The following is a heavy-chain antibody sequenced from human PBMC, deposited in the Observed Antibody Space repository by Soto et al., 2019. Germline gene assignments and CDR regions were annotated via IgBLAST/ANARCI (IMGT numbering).Heavy chain of an antibody. CDR2: NDPNDYYS. J-gene: IGHJ6*02. D-gene: IGHD1-1*01. CDR3: ARRLSGPKEEYNAYYFYGLDV. V-gene: IGHV5-10-1*01. Sequence: GGSLEISCQASGYRFSNYWITWGRQMPGKGLEGMGANDPNDYYSNHSPSFQGHVTISADTSINTAYLHWSSLKASDTAIYYCARRLSGPKEEYNAYYFYGLDVWGQGTTVTVSS. CDR1: GYRFSNYW.